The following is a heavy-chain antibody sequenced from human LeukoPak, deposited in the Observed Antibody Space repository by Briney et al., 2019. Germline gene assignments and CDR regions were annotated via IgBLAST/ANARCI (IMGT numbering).Heavy chain of an antibody. D-gene: IGHD2-15*01. CDR2: INGSSSDT. J-gene: IGHJ5*02. Sequence: GGSLRLSCAASGFTFSDYYMTWIRQAPGRGLEWISYINGSSSDTKYADSVKGRFTISRDNAKNSVYLLNSLRAEDTAVYYCARRGTTYCTVDSCHPNWFDPWGQGTLVTVSS. CDR1: GFTFSDYY. CDR3: ARRGTTYCTVDSCHPNWFDP. V-gene: IGHV3-11*03.